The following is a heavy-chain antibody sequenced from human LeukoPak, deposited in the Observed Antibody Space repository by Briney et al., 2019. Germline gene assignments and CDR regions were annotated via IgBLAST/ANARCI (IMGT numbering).Heavy chain of an antibody. J-gene: IGHJ4*02. CDR3: AGYYYDSSGYYYYFDY. Sequence: SETLSLTCAVSGGPISSSNWWSWVRQPPGKGLEWIGEIYHSGSTNYNPSLKSRVIISVDKSKNQFSLKLSSVTAADTAVYYCAGYYYDSSGYYYYFDYWGQGTLVTVSS. V-gene: IGHV4-4*02. CDR1: GGPISSSNW. CDR2: IYHSGST. D-gene: IGHD3-22*01.